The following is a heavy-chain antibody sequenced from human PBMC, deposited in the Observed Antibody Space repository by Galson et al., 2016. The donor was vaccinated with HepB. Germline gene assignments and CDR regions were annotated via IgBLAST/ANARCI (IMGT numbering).Heavy chain of an antibody. CDR1: GGSFTSYY. CDR3: ARGKGRLGRRCLLGSDCYSFPW. D-gene: IGHD2-21*02. Sequence: SETLSLTCAVYGGSFTSYYWSWIRQPPGKGLAWIGEIKNSGSTNYNPSLKSRVTISVDTSRNQFSLKLSSVTAADTAMYYCARGKGRLGRRCLLGSDCYSFPWWGQGTPVPVS. J-gene: IGHJ4*02. CDR2: IKNSGST. V-gene: IGHV4-34*01.